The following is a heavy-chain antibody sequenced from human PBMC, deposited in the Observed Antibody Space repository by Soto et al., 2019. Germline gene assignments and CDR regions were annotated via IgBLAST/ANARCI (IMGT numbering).Heavy chain of an antibody. CDR3: ARVTPFWSGYPLDV. V-gene: IGHV4-4*02. CDR2: IYHSGST. J-gene: IGHJ6*04. D-gene: IGHD3-3*01. CDR1: SGSISSSNW. Sequence: SETLSLTCAVSSGSISSSNWWSWVRQPPGKGLEWIGEIYHSGSTNYNPSLKSRVTISVDKSKNQFSLKLSSVTAADTAVYYCARVTPFWSGYPLDVWGKGTTVTAPQ.